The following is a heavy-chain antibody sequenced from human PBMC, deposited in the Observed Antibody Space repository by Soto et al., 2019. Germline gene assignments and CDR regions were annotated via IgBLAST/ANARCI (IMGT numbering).Heavy chain of an antibody. CDR2: ISYDGSNK. Sequence: GGSLRLSCAASGFTFSSYGMHWVRQAPGKGLEWVAVISYDGSNKYYADSVKGRFTISRDNSKNTLYLQMNSLRAEDTAVYYCAKDLAPLGAVALDYWGQGTLVTVSS. J-gene: IGHJ4*02. V-gene: IGHV3-30*18. D-gene: IGHD6-19*01. CDR1: GFTFSSYG. CDR3: AKDLAPLGAVALDY.